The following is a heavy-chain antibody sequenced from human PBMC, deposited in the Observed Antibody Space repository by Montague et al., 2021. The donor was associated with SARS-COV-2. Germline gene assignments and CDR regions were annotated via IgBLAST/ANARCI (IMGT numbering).Heavy chain of an antibody. D-gene: IGHD5-18*01. V-gene: IGHV4-59*01. CDR2: IYYSGST. CDR3: ARGNTWEGYSYGFDY. CDR1: GGSISSYY. J-gene: IGHJ4*02. Sequence: SETLSLTCTVSGGSISSYYWSWIRQPPGKGLEWIGYIYYSGSTNYNPSLKSRVTISVDTSKNQFSLKLSSVTAADTAVYYCARGNTWEGYSYGFDYGGQGTLVTVSS.